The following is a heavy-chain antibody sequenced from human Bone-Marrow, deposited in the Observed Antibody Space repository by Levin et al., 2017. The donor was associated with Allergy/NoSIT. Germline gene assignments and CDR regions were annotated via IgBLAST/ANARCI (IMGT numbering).Heavy chain of an antibody. CDR2: FDREDGET. Sequence: GESLKISCKVSGYTLTELSIHWVRQAPGKGLEWMGNFDREDGETVYAQKFQGRVTMTEDTSRDTSYMELSSMRSEDTAIYYCATDFFVPAGVFDYWGLGTLVTVSS. CDR1: GYTLTELS. V-gene: IGHV1-24*01. CDR3: ATDFFVPAGVFDY. D-gene: IGHD3-3*01. J-gene: IGHJ4*02.